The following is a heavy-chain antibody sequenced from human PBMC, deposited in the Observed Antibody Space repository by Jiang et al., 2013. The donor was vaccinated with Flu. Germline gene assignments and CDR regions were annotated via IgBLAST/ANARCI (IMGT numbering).Heavy chain of an antibody. D-gene: IGHD3-9*01. J-gene: IGHJ6*03. CDR2: IYYSGST. V-gene: IGHV4-30-4*01. CDR1: DYY. CDR3: ARAVDILTGYYFWPHSPRKYYMDV. Sequence: DYYWSWIRQPPGKGLEWIGYIYYSGSTYYNPSLKSRVTISVDTSKNQFSLKLSSVTAAGTAVYYCARAVDILTGYYFWPHSPRKYYMDVWGKGTTVTVSS.